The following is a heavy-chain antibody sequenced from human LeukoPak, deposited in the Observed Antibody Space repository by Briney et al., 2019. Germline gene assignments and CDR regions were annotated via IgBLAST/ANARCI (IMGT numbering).Heavy chain of an antibody. J-gene: IGHJ4*02. D-gene: IGHD6-19*01. CDR1: GGSISTYY. CDR2: IYYSGST. CDR3: ARLIAVAGTYRGHFDY. V-gene: IGHV4-59*08. Sequence: SETLSLTCTISGGSISTYYWSWIRQHPGKGLEWIGYIYYSGSTNYNPSLMSRLTISVDTSKNQFSLKLSSVTAADTAVYYCARLIAVAGTYRGHFDYWGQGALVTVSS.